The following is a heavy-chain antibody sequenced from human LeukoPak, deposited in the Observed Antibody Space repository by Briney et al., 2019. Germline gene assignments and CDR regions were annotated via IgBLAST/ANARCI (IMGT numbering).Heavy chain of an antibody. CDR3: AREGPELVTGNAFDI. V-gene: IGHV1-46*01. CDR1: GYTFTSHY. Sequence: GASVKVSCKASGYTFTSHYMHWVRQAPGQGLEWMGVMNPSGLWSRSAQKFQGRVTMTTDTSTSTAYMELRSLRSDDTAVYYCAREGPELVTGNAFDIWGQGTMVTVSS. D-gene: IGHD1-14*01. J-gene: IGHJ3*02. CDR2: MNPSGLWS.